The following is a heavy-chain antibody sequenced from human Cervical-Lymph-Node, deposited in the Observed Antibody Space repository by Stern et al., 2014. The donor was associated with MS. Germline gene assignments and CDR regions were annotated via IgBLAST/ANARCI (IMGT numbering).Heavy chain of an antibody. J-gene: IGHJ4*02. CDR1: GFTFSSYS. D-gene: IGHD1-26*01. CDR2: ISSSSSYI. Sequence: EVHLVESGGGLVKPGGSLRLSCAASGFTFSSYSMNWVRQAPGKGLEWVSSISSSSSYIYYADSVKGRFTISRDNAKNSLYLQMNSLRAEDTAVYYCARDPIVVGATKRGKAFDYWGQGTLVTVSS. CDR3: ARDPIVVGATKRGKAFDY. V-gene: IGHV3-21*01.